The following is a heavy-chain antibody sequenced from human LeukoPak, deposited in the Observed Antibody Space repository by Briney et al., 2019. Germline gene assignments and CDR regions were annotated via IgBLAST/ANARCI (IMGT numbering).Heavy chain of an antibody. CDR1: GFTFSSYS. J-gene: IGHJ6*02. CDR2: ISSSSSTI. D-gene: IGHD3-10*01. Sequence: GGSLRLSCAASGFTFSSYSMNWVRQAPGKGLEWVSYISSSSSTIYYADSVKGRFTISRDNAKNSLYLQMNSLRAEDTAVYYCARADRLLWFGELLHPHTDVWGQGTTVTVSS. V-gene: IGHV3-48*01. CDR3: ARADRLLWFGELLHPHTDV.